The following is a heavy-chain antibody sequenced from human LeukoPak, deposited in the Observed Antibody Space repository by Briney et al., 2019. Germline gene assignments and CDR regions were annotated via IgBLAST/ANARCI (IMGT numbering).Heavy chain of an antibody. CDR3: VRHFGT. J-gene: IGHJ4*02. CDR2: IYYSGSI. V-gene: IGHV4-39*01. Sequence: SETLSLTCTVSGGSISSSYYYWGWIRQPPGKGLEWIGSIYYSGSIYYNPSLKSRVTISVDTSKNQFSLKLRSVTAADTAVYYCVRHFGTWGQGTLVTVSS. CDR1: GGSISSSYYY. D-gene: IGHD3/OR15-3a*01.